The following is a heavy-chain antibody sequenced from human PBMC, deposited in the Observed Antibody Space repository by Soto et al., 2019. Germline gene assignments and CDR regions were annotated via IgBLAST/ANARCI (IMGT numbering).Heavy chain of an antibody. V-gene: IGHV3-21*01. CDR1: GLTFSSYS. CDR3: ARDLARRSSGYYGMDV. J-gene: IGHJ6*02. Sequence: GGSLRLSCAASGLTFSSYSMNWVRQAPGKGLEWVSSISSSSSYIYYADSVKGRFTISRDNAKNSLYLQMNSLRAEDTAVYYCARDLARRSSGYYGMDVWGQGTTVTVSS. D-gene: IGHD6-6*01. CDR2: ISSSSSYI.